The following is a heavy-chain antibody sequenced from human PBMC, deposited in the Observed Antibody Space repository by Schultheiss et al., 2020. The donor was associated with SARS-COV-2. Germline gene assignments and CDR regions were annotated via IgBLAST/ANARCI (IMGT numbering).Heavy chain of an antibody. CDR1: GGSFSGYY. Sequence: SQTLSLTCAVYGGSFSGYYWSWIRQPPGKGLEWIGSIYHSGSTYYNPSLKSRVTISVDTSKNQFSLKLSSVTAADTAVYYCARVLGNRLGYDYWGQGTLVTVSS. V-gene: IGHV4-34*09. J-gene: IGHJ4*02. D-gene: IGHD7-27*01. CDR2: IYHSGST. CDR3: ARVLGNRLGYDY.